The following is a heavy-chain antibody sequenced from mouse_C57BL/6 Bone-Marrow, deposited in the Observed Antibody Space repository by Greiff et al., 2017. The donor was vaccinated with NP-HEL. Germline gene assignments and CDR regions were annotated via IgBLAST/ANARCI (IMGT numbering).Heavy chain of an antibody. V-gene: IGHV14-3*01. CDR1: GFNIQNTY. D-gene: IGHD2-1*01. CDR2: IAPANGTT. CDR3: ASNYEGVDY. J-gene: IGHJ4*01. Sequence: EVQLQQSVAELVRPGASVKLSCTASGFNIQNTYMHWVKQRPDPGLEWIGRIAPANGTTKSAPTFQGKATIPADTSSNTAYLQLSSLTSEDTAIYYCASNYEGVDYWGQGTSVTVSS.